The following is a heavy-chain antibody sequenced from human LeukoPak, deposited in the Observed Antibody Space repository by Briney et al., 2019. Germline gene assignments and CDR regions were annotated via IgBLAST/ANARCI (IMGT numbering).Heavy chain of an antibody. J-gene: IGHJ4*02. CDR2: ISAHNSNT. CDR3: ARNCTNGVCN. CDR1: GYSFSNYG. V-gene: IGHV1-18*01. D-gene: IGHD2-8*01. Sequence: GASVNVSCKASGYSFSNYGISWLRQAPGQGLEWMGWISAHNSNTNYAQKFQGRVTMTTDTSRTTAYMELRSLRSDDTAVYYCARNCTNGVCNWGQGTLVTVSS.